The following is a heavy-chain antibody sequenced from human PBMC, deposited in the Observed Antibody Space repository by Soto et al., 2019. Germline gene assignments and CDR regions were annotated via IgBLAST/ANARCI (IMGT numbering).Heavy chain of an antibody. V-gene: IGHV3-33*01. J-gene: IGHJ6*02. CDR1: GFTFSSYG. CDR3: ARDRHDSIGNRAHGYGMDV. CDR2: IWYDGSNK. Sequence: QVQLVESGGGVVQPGRSLRLSCAASGFTFSSYGMHWVRQAPGKGLEWVAVIWYDGSNKYYADSVKGRFTISRDNSKNTLYLQMNSLRAEDTAVYYCARDRHDSIGNRAHGYGMDVWGQGTTVTVSS. D-gene: IGHD3-22*01.